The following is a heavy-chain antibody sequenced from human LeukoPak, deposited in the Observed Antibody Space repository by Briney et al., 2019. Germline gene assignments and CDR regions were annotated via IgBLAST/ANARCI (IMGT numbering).Heavy chain of an antibody. CDR1: GYTFTGYY. V-gene: IGHV1-2*02. J-gene: IGHJ4*02. Sequence: GASVKVSCKASGYTFTGYYMHWVRQAPGQGLEWMGWINPKHGGTHYAQKFQDRVSMTRDMSISTAYMELSRLRSDDTAVYYCARPEGGYYTDFHSWGQGTLVTASS. D-gene: IGHD3-3*01. CDR3: ARPEGGYYTDFHS. CDR2: INPKHGGT.